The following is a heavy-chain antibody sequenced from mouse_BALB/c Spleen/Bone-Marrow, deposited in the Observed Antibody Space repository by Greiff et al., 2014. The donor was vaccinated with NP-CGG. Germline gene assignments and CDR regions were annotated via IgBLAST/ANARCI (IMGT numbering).Heavy chain of an antibody. Sequence: EVQVVESGGGLVQPGGSLRLSCATSGFTFTDYYMSWVRQPPGKALEWLGFIRNKANGYTTEYSASVKGRFTISRDNSQSILYLQINTLRAEDSATYYCARDRTTATLYWYFDVWGAGTTVTVSS. D-gene: IGHD1-2*01. J-gene: IGHJ1*01. V-gene: IGHV7-3*02. CDR2: IRNKANGYTT. CDR3: ARDRTTATLYWYFDV. CDR1: GFTFTDYY.